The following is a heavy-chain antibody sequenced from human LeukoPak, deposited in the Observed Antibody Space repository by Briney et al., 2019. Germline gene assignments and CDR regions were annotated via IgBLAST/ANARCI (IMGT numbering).Heavy chain of an antibody. J-gene: IGHJ6*02. V-gene: IGHV1-69*04. CDR3: ARSGIAAVDYYYYGMDV. Sequence: SVKVSCKASGGTFSSYAISWVRQAPGQGLEWMGRIIPILGIANYAQKFQGRVTITADKSTSTAYMELSSLRSEDTAVYYCARSGIAAVDYYYYGMDVWGQGTAVTVSS. D-gene: IGHD6-25*01. CDR1: GGTFSSYA. CDR2: IIPILGIA.